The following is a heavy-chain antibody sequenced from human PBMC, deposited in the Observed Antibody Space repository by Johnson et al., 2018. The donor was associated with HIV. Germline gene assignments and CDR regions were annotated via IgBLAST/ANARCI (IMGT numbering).Heavy chain of an antibody. CDR1: GFTFSSYG. CDR2: IWYDGSNK. CDR3: AKSYYEEERPMGGDAFDI. J-gene: IGHJ3*02. V-gene: IGHV3-33*06. D-gene: IGHD1-26*01. Sequence: QVQLVESGGGVVQPGRSLRLSCAASGFTFSSYGMHWVRQAPGKGLEWVAVIWYDGSNKYYADSVKGRFTISRDNSKNTLYLQMNSLRAEDTAVYYCAKSYYEEERPMGGDAFDIWGQGTMVTVSS.